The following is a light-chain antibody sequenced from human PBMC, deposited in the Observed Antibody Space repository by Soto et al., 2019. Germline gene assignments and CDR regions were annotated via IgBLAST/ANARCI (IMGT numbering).Light chain of an antibody. Sequence: EIVLTQSPDTLSVSPGERATLSCRASQSVGRNYLAWYQQKPGQAPRLLIHGASNRATGVPDSFSGSASGTDFTLTISRLEPEDFAVYYCQQYASSPLTFGGGTKVETK. CDR3: QQYASSPLT. CDR1: QSVGRNY. J-gene: IGKJ4*01. CDR2: GAS. V-gene: IGKV3-20*01.